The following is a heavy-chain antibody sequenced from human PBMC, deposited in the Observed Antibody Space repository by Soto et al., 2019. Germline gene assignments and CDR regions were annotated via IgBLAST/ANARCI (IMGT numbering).Heavy chain of an antibody. D-gene: IGHD3-16*01. J-gene: IGHJ6*02. V-gene: IGHV3-30*18. CDR1: GFTFSSYG. CDR3: AKFEDYYYYYGMDV. Sequence: GGSLRLCCAASGFTFSSYGMHGVRQAPGKGLEWVAVISYDGSNKYYADSVKGRFTISRDNSKNTLYLQMNSLRAEDTAVYYCAKFEDYYYYYGMDVWGQGTTVTVSS. CDR2: ISYDGSNK.